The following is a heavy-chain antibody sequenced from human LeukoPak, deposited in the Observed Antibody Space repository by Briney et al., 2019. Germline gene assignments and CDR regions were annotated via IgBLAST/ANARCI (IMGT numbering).Heavy chain of an antibody. V-gene: IGHV3-30*18. D-gene: IGHD3-16*02. J-gene: IGHJ4*02. CDR2: ISYDGSNK. CDR1: GFTFSSYG. CDR3: AKDRDLGELSFDY. Sequence: PGRSLRLSCAASGFTFSSYGMHWVRQAPGKGLEWVAVISYDGSNKYYAGSVKGRFTISRDNSKNTLYLQMNSLRAEDTAVYYCAKDRDLGELSFDYWGQGTLVTVSS.